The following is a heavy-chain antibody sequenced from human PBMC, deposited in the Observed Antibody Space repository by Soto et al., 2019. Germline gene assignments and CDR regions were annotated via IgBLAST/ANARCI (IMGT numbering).Heavy chain of an antibody. V-gene: IGHV1-69*02. CDR3: AXXXXVXKENYYYYYMDV. J-gene: IGHJ6*03. Sequence: QVQLVQSGAEVKKPGSSVKVSCKASGGTFSSYTISWVRQAPGQGLEWMGRIIPILGIANYAQKFQGRVTITADKSTSTAYMELSSLXSQDXXVYYCAXXXXVXKENYYYYYMDVWGKGTTVTVSS. CDR1: GGTFSSYT. CDR2: IIPILGIA.